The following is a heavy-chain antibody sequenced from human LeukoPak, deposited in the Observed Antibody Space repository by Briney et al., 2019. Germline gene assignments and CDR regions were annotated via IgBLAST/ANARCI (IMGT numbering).Heavy chain of an antibody. CDR1: GFTFNDYY. Sequence: GGSLRLSCAVSGFTFNDYYMSWIRQAPGKGLEWVGFIRNKASGGTTDYVASVRGRFTISRDDSKSIAYLQMDSLKSEDTAVYYCTRECCDWDVNFDHWGQGTLVTVSS. J-gene: IGHJ4*02. D-gene: IGHD2-21*02. CDR2: IRNKASGGTT. V-gene: IGHV3-49*03. CDR3: TRECCDWDVNFDH.